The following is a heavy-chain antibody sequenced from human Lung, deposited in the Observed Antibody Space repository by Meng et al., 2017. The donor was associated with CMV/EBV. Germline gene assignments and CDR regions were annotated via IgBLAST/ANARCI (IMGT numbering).Heavy chain of an antibody. CDR2: IKQDGSEK. CDR3: ARVSGIAVAGTLGFGYYYYGMDV. CDR1: GFTFSSYW. J-gene: IGHJ6*02. Sequence: SCAASGFTFSSYWMSWVRQAPGKGLEWVANIKQDGSEKYYVDSVKGRFTISRDNAKNSLYLQMNSLRAEDTAVYYCARVSGIAVAGTLGFGYYYYGMDVWGQGTRVTVS. D-gene: IGHD6-19*01. V-gene: IGHV3-7*01.